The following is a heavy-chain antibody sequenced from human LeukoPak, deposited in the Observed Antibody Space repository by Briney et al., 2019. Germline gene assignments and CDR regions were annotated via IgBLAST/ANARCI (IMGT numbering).Heavy chain of an antibody. D-gene: IGHD5-18*01. V-gene: IGHV3-30*03. CDR3: ARANGQLWTTPDY. J-gene: IGHJ4*02. CDR2: ISYDGSKK. CDR1: GFAFSNCG. Sequence: PGGSLRLSCAASGFAFSNCGMSWVRQPQGEGLEWVAVISYDGSKKSSAESVKGRFTISRDNSKNTLYLQMNSLRPEDTAVYFCARANGQLWTTPDYWGQGTLVTISS.